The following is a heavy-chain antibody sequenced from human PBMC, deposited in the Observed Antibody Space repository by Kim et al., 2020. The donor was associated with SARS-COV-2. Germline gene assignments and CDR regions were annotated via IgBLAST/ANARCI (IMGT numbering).Heavy chain of an antibody. CDR1: GFTFSSYG. CDR3: ARDPGQYYDILTGYYPPYYYYGMDV. D-gene: IGHD3-9*01. CDR2: IWYDGSNK. J-gene: IGHJ6*02. V-gene: IGHV3-33*01. Sequence: GGSLRLSCAASGFTFSSYGMHWVRQAPGKGLEWVAVIWYDGSNKYYADSVKGRFTISRDNSKNTLYLQMNSLRAEDTAVYYCARDPGQYYDILTGYYPPYYYYGMDVWGQGTTVT.